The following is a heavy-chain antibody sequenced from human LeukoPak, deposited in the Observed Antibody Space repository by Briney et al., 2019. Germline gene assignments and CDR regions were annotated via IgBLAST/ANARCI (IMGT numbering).Heavy chain of an antibody. Sequence: GGSLRLSCAASGFTFSNYEMNWVRQAPGKGLEWVSYTTSTGFTTYSADSVRGRFAISRDNAKNSLYLEMNSLRVEDTAIYYCVRGYCSGGSCYFLIAFDSWGQGTLVTVSS. D-gene: IGHD2-15*01. CDR1: GFTFSNYE. CDR3: VRGYCSGGSCYFLIAFDS. CDR2: TTSTGFTT. J-gene: IGHJ4*02. V-gene: IGHV3-48*03.